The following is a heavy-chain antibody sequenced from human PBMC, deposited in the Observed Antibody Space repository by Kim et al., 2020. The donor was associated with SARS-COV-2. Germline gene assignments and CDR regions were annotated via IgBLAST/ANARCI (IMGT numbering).Heavy chain of an antibody. CDR2: ISYSGNS. CDR3: ARGQPLDY. J-gene: IGHJ4*02. CDR1: GGSIRSGGKF. V-gene: IGHV4-31*03. Sequence: SETLSLTCSVSGGSIRSGGKFWTWIRQHPAKGLEWIGYISYSGNSHYSPSLRSRVSISLQTSENQFSLELTSVTAADTAVYNCARGQPLDYWGQGILVTVSS. D-gene: IGHD2-2*01.